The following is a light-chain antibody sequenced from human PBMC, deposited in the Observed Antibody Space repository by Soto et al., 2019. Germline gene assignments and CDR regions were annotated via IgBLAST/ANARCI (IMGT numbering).Light chain of an antibody. CDR2: DAS. V-gene: IGKV3-20*01. CDR3: QQYGSTPPIT. J-gene: IGKJ5*01. CDR1: QSVRSSN. Sequence: EIVLTQSPGTLSLSPGERATLSCRASQSVRSSNLAWYQQKPGQAPRLLIYDASSRATGIPDRFGGSGYGTDFTLTISRLEAEDFAVYYCQQYGSTPPITFGQGTRLEIK.